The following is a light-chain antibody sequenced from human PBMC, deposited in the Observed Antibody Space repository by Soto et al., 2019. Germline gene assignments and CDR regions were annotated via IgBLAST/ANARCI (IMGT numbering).Light chain of an antibody. CDR3: AVWDDSLNGWV. CDR1: SSNIGNNV. V-gene: IGLV1-36*01. J-gene: IGLJ3*02. CDR2: YDD. Sequence: QSVLTQPPSVSEAPRQRVTISCSGSSSNIGNNVVNWYQQLPEKAPKLLIYYDDLLPSGVSDRFSGSKSGTSASLAISGLQSEDEADYYWAVWDDSLNGWVFGGGTKLTVL.